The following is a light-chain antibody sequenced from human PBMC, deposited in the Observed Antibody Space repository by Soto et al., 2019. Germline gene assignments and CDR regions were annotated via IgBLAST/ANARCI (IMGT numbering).Light chain of an antibody. CDR3: CSYAGSYFFV. Sequence: QSALTQPPSVSGSPGQSVTISCTGTSSDVGGYNYVSWYQQHPGKAPKLILYDVTKWPSGVPDRFSGSKSGNTASLTISGLQDEDEADYHCCSYAGSYFFVFGTGTKLTVL. V-gene: IGLV2-11*01. J-gene: IGLJ1*01. CDR1: SSDVGGYNY. CDR2: DVT.